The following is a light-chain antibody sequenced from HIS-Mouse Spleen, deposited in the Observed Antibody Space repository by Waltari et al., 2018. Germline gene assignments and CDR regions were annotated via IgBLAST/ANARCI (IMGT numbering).Light chain of an antibody. J-gene: IGKJ3*01. CDR3: QQYYSTPPFT. Sequence: DIVMTQSPDSLAVSLGDRATITCKPSQRVLYSSNNKNYLAWYQQKPGQPPKLLIYWASTRESGVPDRFSGSGSGTDFTLTISSLQAEDVAVYYCQQYYSTPPFTFGPGTKVDIK. CDR1: QRVLYSSNNKNY. CDR2: WAS. V-gene: IGKV4-1*01.